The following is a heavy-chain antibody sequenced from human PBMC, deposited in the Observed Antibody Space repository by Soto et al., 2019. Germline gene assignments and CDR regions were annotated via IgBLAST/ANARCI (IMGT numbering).Heavy chain of an antibody. V-gene: IGHV1-24*01. J-gene: IGHJ6*04. CDR1: GYTLTELS. CDR2: FDPEDGET. CDR3: ATGVVVAATPFVMDV. Sequence: ASVKVSCKVSGYTLTELSMHWVRQAPGKGLEWMGGFDPEDGETIYAQKFQGRVNMTEDTSTDTAYMELSSLRSEDTAVYYCATGVVVAATPFVMDVWGKGTTVTVSS. D-gene: IGHD2-15*01.